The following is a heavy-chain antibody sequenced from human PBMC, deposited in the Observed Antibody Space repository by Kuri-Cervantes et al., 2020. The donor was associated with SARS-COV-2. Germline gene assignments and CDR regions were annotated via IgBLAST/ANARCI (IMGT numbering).Heavy chain of an antibody. CDR3: AREGLRGGILSGYDH. V-gene: IGHV3-53*01. J-gene: IGHJ4*02. CDR1: GFTFSDYY. D-gene: IGHD3-9*01. Sequence: GGSLRLSCAASGFTFSDYYMSWIRQAPGKGLECVSVIYSGGSTYYADSVKGRFTISRDNSKNTLYLQMNSLRAEDTAVYYCAREGLRGGILSGYDHWGQGTLVTVSS. CDR2: IYSGGST.